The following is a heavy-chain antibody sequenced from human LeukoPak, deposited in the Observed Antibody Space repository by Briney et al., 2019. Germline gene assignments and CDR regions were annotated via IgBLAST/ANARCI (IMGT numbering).Heavy chain of an antibody. CDR3: ARGRRIVVVVAATPRVYYYYGMDV. J-gene: IGHJ6*02. CDR2: INHSGST. D-gene: IGHD2-15*01. V-gene: IGHV4-34*01. CDR1: GGSFSGYY. Sequence: SETLSLTCAVYGGSFSGYYWSWIRQPPGKGLEWIGEINHSGSTNYNPSLKSRVTISVGTSKNQFSLKLSSVTAADTAVYYCARGRRIVVVVAATPRVYYYYGMDVWGQGTTVTVSS.